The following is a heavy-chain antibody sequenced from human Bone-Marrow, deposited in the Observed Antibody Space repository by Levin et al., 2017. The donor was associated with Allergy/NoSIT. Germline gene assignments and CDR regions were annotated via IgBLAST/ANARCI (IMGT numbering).Heavy chain of an antibody. V-gene: IGHV4-59*02. D-gene: IGHD3-10*01. Sequence: SETLSLTCTISGGSVTSHFWSWIRQPPGKGLEWIGYISKSGSTSYNPSLKSRVTISADTSRNQLSLKVKSVTAADTAVYYCARDRPGSYFTFDIWGQGTVVPVSS. J-gene: IGHJ3*02. CDR3: ARDRPGSYFTFDI. CDR2: ISKSGST. CDR1: GGSVTSHF.